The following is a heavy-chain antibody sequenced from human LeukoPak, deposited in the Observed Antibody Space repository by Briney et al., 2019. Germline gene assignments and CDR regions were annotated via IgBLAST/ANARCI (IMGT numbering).Heavy chain of an antibody. D-gene: IGHD2-15*01. CDR1: GGSISSYY. Sequence: SETLSLTCTVSGGSISSYYWSWIRQPPGKGLEWIGYIYYSGSTNYNPSLKSRVTISVDTSKNQISLKLSSVTSADAAESYCARVIQDCSGGSCYSIDYWGQGTLVTVSS. V-gene: IGHV4-59*01. CDR2: IYYSGST. CDR3: ARVIQDCSGGSCYSIDY. J-gene: IGHJ4*02.